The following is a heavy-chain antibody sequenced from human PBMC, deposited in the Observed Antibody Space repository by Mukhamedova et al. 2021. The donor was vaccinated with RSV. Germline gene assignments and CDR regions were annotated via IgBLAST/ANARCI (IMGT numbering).Heavy chain of an antibody. CDR3: ARVGSSGSYPDY. V-gene: IGHV1-2*04. J-gene: IGHJ4*02. D-gene: IGHD1-26*01. Sequence: AQKFQGWVTMTRDTSISTAYMELSRLRSDDTAVYYCARVGSSGSYPDYWGQGTLVTVSS.